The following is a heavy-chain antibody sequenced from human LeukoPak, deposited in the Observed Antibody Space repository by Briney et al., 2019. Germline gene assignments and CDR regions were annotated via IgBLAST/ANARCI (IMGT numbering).Heavy chain of an antibody. V-gene: IGHV1-8*01. CDR2: MNPNSGNT. CDR1: AYTFTSYD. Sequence: EASVKVSCKASAYTFTSYDINWVRQATGQGLEWVGWMNPNSGNTGYSQKFQGRVTMTRNTSISTAYMELSSLRSEDTAVYYCARAYYDIFTGPNNYYYMDVWGKGTTVTVSS. CDR3: ARAYYDIFTGPNNYYYMDV. D-gene: IGHD3-9*01. J-gene: IGHJ6*03.